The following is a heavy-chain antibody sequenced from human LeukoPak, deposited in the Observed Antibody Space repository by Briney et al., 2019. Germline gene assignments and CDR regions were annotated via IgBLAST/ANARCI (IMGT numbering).Heavy chain of an antibody. CDR2: MNPNSGNT. D-gene: IGHD2-2*01. CDR3: ARGVVPAATYYYYYYMDV. V-gene: IGHV1-8*01. J-gene: IGHJ6*03. Sequence: GASVKVSCKASGYTFTSYDINWVRQATGQGLEWMGWMNPNSGNTGYAQKFQGRVTMTRNTSISTAYMELSSLRSEDTAVYYCARGVVPAATYYYYYYMDVWGKGTTVTVSS. CDR1: GYTFTSYD.